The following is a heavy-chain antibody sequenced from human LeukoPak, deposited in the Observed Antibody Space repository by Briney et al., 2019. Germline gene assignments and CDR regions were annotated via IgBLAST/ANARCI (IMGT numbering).Heavy chain of an antibody. CDR1: GGSFSGYY. J-gene: IGHJ3*02. CDR2: ISYDGSNK. CDR3: ARRALPPYYDILTGYYSLWFGDAFDI. D-gene: IGHD3-9*01. Sequence: LSLTCAVYGGSFSGYYWSWIRQPPGKGLEWVAVISYDGSNKYYADSVKGRFTISRDNSKNTLYLQMNSLRAEDTAVYYCARRALPPYYDILTGYYSLWFGDAFDIWGQGTMVTVSS. V-gene: IGHV3-30*03.